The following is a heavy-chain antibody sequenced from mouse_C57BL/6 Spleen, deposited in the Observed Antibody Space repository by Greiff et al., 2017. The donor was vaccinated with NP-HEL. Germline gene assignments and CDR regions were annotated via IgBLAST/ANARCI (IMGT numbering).Heavy chain of an antibody. Sequence: DVHLVESGGDLVKPGGSLKLSCAASGFTFSSYGMSWVRQTPDKRLEWVATISSGGSYTYYPDSVKGRFTISRDNAKNTLYLQMSSLKSEDTAMYYCARRPAPGNYFDYWGQGTTLTVSS. CDR3: ARRPAPGNYFDY. J-gene: IGHJ2*01. V-gene: IGHV5-6*01. CDR2: ISSGGSYT. CDR1: GFTFSSYG.